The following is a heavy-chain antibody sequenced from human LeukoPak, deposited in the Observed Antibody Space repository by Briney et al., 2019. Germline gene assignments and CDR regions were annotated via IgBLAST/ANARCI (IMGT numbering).Heavy chain of an antibody. CDR2: INHSGST. CDR3: ARVGGYCSGGSCYSVQDY. D-gene: IGHD2-15*01. J-gene: IGHJ4*02. CDR1: GGSFSGYY. V-gene: IGHV4-34*01. Sequence: PSETLSLTCAVYGGSFSGYYWSWIRQPPGKGLEWIGEINHSGSTNYNPSLKSRVTISVDKSKNQFSLKLSSVTAADTAVYYCARVGGYCSGGSCYSVQDYWGQGTLVTVSS.